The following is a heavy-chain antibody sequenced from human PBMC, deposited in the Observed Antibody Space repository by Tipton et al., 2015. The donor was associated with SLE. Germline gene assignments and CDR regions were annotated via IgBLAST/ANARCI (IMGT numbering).Heavy chain of an antibody. CDR2: IKQDGSEK. Sequence: GSLRLSCAASGFSFSNYWMTWVRQAPGKGLEWVANIKQDGSEKYYVDSVKGRFTISRDNSENTLYLQMDSLRAEDTAVYYCAKMRRGRQLVQADNWGPGILVTVSS. D-gene: IGHD1/OR15-1a*01. CDR1: GFSFSNYW. V-gene: IGHV3-7*05. J-gene: IGHJ4*02. CDR3: AKMRRGRQLVQADN.